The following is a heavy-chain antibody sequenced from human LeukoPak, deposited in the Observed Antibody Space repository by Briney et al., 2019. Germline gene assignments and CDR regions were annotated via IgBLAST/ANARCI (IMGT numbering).Heavy chain of an antibody. J-gene: IGHJ6*03. CDR2: IRSKAYGGTT. Sequence: PGRSLRLSCTASGFTFGDYAMSWFRQAPGKGLEWVGFIRSKAYGGTTEYAASVKGRFTISRDDSKSIAYLQMNSLKTEDTAVYYCTRGRYIVVVPAARDYYYYYYMDVWGKGTTVTVSS. CDR1: GFTFGDYA. D-gene: IGHD2-2*01. CDR3: TRGRYIVVVPAARDYYYYYYMDV. V-gene: IGHV3-49*03.